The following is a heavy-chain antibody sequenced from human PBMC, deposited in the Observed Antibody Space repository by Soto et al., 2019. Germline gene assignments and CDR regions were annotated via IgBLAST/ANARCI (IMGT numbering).Heavy chain of an antibody. CDR3: ARDGRWQRGAYYFDY. Sequence: EVQLVESGGGLVQPGGSLRLSCAASGFTFSSYWMSWVRQAPGKGLEWVANIKQDGSEKYYVDSVKGRFTISRDNAKNSLYLQMNSLRAEDTAVYYCARDGRWQRGAYYFDYWGQGTLVTVSS. J-gene: IGHJ4*02. D-gene: IGHD2-15*01. CDR1: GFTFSSYW. V-gene: IGHV3-7*01. CDR2: IKQDGSEK.